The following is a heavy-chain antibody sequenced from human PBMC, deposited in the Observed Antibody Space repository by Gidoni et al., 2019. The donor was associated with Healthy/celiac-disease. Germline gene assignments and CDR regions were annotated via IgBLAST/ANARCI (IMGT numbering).Heavy chain of an antibody. CDR1: GFTFSSYG. J-gene: IGHJ4*02. CDR3: AKDPNYSSGWSFDY. CDR2: ISYDGSNK. D-gene: IGHD6-19*01. V-gene: IGHV3-30*18. Sequence: QVQLVESGGGVVQPGRSLRRSCAASGFTFSSYGMHWVRQAPGKGLEWVAVISYDGSNKYYADSVKGRFTISRDNSKNTLYLQMNSLRAEDTAVYYCAKDPNYSSGWSFDYWGQGTLVTVSS.